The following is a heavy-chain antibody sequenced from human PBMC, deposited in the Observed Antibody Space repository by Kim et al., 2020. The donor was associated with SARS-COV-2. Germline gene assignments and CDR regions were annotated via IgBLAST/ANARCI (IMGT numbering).Heavy chain of an antibody. CDR1: GYTFTSYA. V-gene: IGHV1-3*01. Sequence: ASVKVSCKASGYTFTSYASHWVRQAPGQRLEWMGWIDADNGNTKYSQKFQGRVTITRDTSATTAYMELSSLRSEDTAVYYFARNEDYWGQGTLVTVSS. CDR3: ARNEDY. CDR2: IDADNGNT. J-gene: IGHJ4*02.